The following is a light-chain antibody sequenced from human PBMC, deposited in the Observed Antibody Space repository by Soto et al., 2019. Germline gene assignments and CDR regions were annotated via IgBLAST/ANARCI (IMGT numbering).Light chain of an antibody. CDR3: QQRSNWYS. J-gene: IGKJ2*01. CDR2: DAS. CDR1: QSVSTY. V-gene: IGKV3-11*01. Sequence: EIVLTQSPATLSLSPGERATLSCRASQSVSTYSAWYQHKPGQAPRLLIYDASNRATGIPARFSGSGSGTDFTLTISSLEPEDFAVYFCQQRSNWYSFGQGTKLEIK.